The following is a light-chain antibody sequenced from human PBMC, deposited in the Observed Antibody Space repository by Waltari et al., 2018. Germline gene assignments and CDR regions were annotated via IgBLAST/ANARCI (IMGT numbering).Light chain of an antibody. V-gene: IGKV3-20*01. Sequence: SCRASQSVSRSLTWYQQKPGQAPRLLSYDASSRATGIPDRFSGSGSGTDFSLTISRLQPEDFAVYYCQHYVRLPATFGQGTKVEIK. CDR1: QSVSRS. CDR3: QHYVRLPAT. CDR2: DAS. J-gene: IGKJ1*01.